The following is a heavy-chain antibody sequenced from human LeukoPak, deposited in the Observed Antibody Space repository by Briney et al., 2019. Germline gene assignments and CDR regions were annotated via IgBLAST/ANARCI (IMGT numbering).Heavy chain of an antibody. CDR2: ISSSSSYI. D-gene: IGHD3-22*01. V-gene: IGHV3-21*01. CDR1: GFTFSSYS. J-gene: IGHJ3*02. CDR3: ARDTGIITMIVVVIGAFDI. Sequence: GGSLRLSCAASGFTFSSYSMNWVRQAPGKGLEWVSSISSSSSYIYYADSVKGRFTISRDNAKNSLYLQMSSLRAEDTAVYYCARDTGIITMIVVVIGAFDIWGQGTMVTVSS.